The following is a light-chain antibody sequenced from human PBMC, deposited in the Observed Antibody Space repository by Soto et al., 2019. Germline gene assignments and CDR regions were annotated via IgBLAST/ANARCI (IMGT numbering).Light chain of an antibody. V-gene: IGLV2-8*01. CDR3: MSYVGSNIFV. Sequence: HSSLTKPPSSSGSPGQSVTISCTGTIGDVGGYYYVSWYQHHPGKVPKLIIYEVTKRPSGVPDRFSGSKSGNTASLTVSGLQAEDEADYYCMSYVGSNIFVYGTGTKVNVL. CDR1: IGDVGGYYY. J-gene: IGLJ1*01. CDR2: EVT.